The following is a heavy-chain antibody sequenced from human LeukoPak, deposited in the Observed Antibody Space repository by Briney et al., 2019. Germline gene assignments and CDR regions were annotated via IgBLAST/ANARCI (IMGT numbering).Heavy chain of an antibody. V-gene: IGHV4-39*01. Sequence: SETLSLTCTVSGGSIRTDGSYWAWIRPPPGKGLEWIGSIYIDGITHYNSSLQSRVTLSIDTSKNQFSLKLTSVTAADTAVFYCARLFTRAWEYRYGMDVWGQGTAVTVSS. CDR2: IYIDGIT. J-gene: IGHJ6*02. CDR1: GGSIRTDGSY. CDR3: ARLFTRAWEYRYGMDV. D-gene: IGHD1-26*01.